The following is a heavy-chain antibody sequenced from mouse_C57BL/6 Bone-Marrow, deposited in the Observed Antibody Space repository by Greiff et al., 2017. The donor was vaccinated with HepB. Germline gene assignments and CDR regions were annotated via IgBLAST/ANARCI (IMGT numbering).Heavy chain of an antibody. CDR2: IYPGSGNT. CDR3: ARSGGYYIDY. J-gene: IGHJ2*01. CDR1: GYTFTDYY. D-gene: IGHD1-1*02. V-gene: IGHV1-76*01. Sequence: QVQLQQSGAELVRPGASVKLSCKASGYTFTDYYINWVKQRPGQGLEWIARIYPGSGNTYYNEKFKGKATLTAEKSSSTAYMQLSSLTSEDSAVYFCARSGGYYIDYWGQGTTLTVSS.